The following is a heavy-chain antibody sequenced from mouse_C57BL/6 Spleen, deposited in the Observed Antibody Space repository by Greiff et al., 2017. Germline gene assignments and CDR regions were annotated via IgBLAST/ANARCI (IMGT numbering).Heavy chain of an antibody. CDR3: AEEGTRDYGGGWFAY. J-gene: IGHJ3*01. Sequence: EVNVVESVAELVRPGASVKLSCTASGFNIKNTYMHWVKQRPEQGLEWIGRIDPANGTTKYAPKFQGKASITADTSSNTAYLQLSSLASEETAMYYWAEEGTRDYGGGWFAYWGQGTLVTVSA. D-gene: IGHD2-4*01. V-gene: IGHV14-3*01. CDR1: GFNIKNTY. CDR2: IDPANGTT.